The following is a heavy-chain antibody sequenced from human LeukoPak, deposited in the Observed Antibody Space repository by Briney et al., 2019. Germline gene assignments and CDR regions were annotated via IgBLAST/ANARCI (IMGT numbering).Heavy chain of an antibody. CDR2: ISGSGGST. V-gene: IGHV3-23*01. J-gene: IGHJ4*02. CDR1: GFTFSSYA. Sequence: GGSLRLSCAASGFTFSSYAMSWVRQAPGKGLEWVSAISGSGGSTYYADSVKGRFTISRDNSKNTLYLQMNSLRAEDTAVYYCAKVAYYDFWSGYSPQDYWGQGTLVTASS. CDR3: AKVAYYDFWSGYSPQDY. D-gene: IGHD3-3*01.